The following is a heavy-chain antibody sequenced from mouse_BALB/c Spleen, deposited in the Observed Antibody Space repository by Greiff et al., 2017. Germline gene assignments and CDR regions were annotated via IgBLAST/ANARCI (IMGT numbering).Heavy chain of an antibody. J-gene: IGHJ4*01. Sequence: QVQLQQSGAELARPGASVKLSCKASGYTFTSYWMQWVNQRPGQGLEWIGAIYPGDGDTRYTQKFKGKATLTADKSSSTAYMQLSSLASEDSAVYYCASRRFITTVDYAMDYWGQGTSVTVSS. CDR3: ASRRFITTVDYAMDY. D-gene: IGHD1-1*01. CDR1: GYTFTSYW. CDR2: IYPGDGDT. V-gene: IGHV1-87*01.